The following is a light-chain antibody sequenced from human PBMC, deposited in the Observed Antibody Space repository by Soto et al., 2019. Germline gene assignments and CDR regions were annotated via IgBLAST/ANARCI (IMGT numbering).Light chain of an antibody. CDR1: SSAVGSYNL. CDR3: CSNAGSSSHV. Sequence: QSVLTQPASVSGSPGQSITISCTGTSSAVGSYNLVSWYQQHPGKAPKLMIYEGSKRPSGVSNRFSGSKCGNTASLTISGLQAEDEADYYCCSNAGSSSHVFGTGTKVTVL. J-gene: IGLJ1*01. CDR2: EGS. V-gene: IGLV2-23*01.